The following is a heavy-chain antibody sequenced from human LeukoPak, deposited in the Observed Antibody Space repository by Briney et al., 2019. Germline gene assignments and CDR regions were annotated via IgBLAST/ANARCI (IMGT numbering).Heavy chain of an antibody. Sequence: ASVKVSCKASGYTFTAFYMHWVRQAPGQGLEWVGWINPNSGGTNCAQKFQGRVTVTRDTSISTAYMELSRLTSDDTAVYYCARDGAFDYWGQGTSVTVSS. V-gene: IGHV1-2*02. CDR1: GYTFTAFY. J-gene: IGHJ4*02. D-gene: IGHD1-26*01. CDR2: INPNSGGT. CDR3: ARDGAFDY.